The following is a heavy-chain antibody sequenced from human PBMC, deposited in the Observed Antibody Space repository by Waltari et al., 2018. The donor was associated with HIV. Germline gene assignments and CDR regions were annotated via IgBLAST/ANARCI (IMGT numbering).Heavy chain of an antibody. CDR3: ARAYSGTYRIGDY. CDR2: IKQDGNEK. V-gene: IGHV3-7*01. Sequence: EVQLVETGGALVQPGGSLRVSCVASGFTFSKYWMTWGRGAPGKGLEWVANIKQDGNEKNYLDSVKGRFTISRDNAKNSLYLQMNNLRDEDSATYYCARAYSGTYRIGDYWGQGTLVTVSS. CDR1: GFTFSKYW. J-gene: IGHJ4*02. D-gene: IGHD1-26*01.